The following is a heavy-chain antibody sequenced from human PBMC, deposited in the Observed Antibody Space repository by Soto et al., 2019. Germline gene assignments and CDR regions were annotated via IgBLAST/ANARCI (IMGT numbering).Heavy chain of an antibody. Sequence: SLRLSCASSGLTFTSDSMHGVRQPPGEGLVWVSHIDSRGSVTAYADSVKGRFTISRDNSKNTVFLQMNSLRAGDTGLYYCAKTESFNGYYNAFDYWGQGTRVTVSS. CDR2: IDSRGSVT. CDR1: GLTFTSDS. V-gene: IGHV3-74*03. J-gene: IGHJ4*02. D-gene: IGHD3-9*01. CDR3: AKTESFNGYYNAFDY.